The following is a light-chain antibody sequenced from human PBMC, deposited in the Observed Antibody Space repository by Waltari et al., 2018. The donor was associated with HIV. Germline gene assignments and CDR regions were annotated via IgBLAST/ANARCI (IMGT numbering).Light chain of an antibody. V-gene: IGKV3-20*01. J-gene: IGKJ1*01. Sequence: EIVLTQSPGTLSLSPGERATLSCRASQIVSSAYLAWYQHRPGQAPRLLIDGASTRATGVPGRFSGNGFGTDFTLTISRLEPEDFAMYYCQQYGASPETFGQGARVEI. CDR3: QQYGASPET. CDR2: GAS. CDR1: QIVSSAY.